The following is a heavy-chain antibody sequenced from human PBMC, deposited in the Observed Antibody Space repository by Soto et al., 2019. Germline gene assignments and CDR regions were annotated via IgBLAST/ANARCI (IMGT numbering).Heavy chain of an antibody. D-gene: IGHD1-7*01. J-gene: IGHJ4*02. CDR2: IIPIFGTA. Sequence: SVKISCKASGGTFSSYAISWVRQAPGQGLEWMGGIIPIFGTANYAQKFQGRVTITADESTSTAYMELSSLRSEDTAVYYCAREGAILGNWNYAQLDYWGQGTLVTVS. CDR3: AREGAILGNWNYAQLDY. CDR1: GGTFSSYA. V-gene: IGHV1-69*13.